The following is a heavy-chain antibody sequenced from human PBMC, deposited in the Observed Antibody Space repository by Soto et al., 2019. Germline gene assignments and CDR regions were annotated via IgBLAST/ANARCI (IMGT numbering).Heavy chain of an antibody. D-gene: IGHD3-10*01. CDR1: GFTFNNYA. CDR3: AKGRGGSGSLTPRVDF. J-gene: IGHJ4*02. CDR2: ISDGRDTT. Sequence: EVQLLESGGGLVQPGGSLRLSCAASGFTFNNYAMTWVRQAPGKRLEWVSAISDGRDTTFYADSAKGRFTLPRDGCKNTVDLQMSSLRAEDTAPYYCAKGRGGSGSLTPRVDFWGQGTLVTVSS. V-gene: IGHV3-23*01.